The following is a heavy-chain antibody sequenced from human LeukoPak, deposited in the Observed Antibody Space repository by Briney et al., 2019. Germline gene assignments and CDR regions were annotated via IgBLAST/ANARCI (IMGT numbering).Heavy chain of an antibody. Sequence: GGSLRLSCTASGFTFADYGISWARQAPGKGLEWVSGINWNGGSTGYADSVKGRFTISRDNAKNSLYLQMNSLRAEDTALYYCARDSSGWYVSEHWGQGTLVTVSS. CDR3: ARDSSGWYVSEH. CDR1: GFTFADYG. CDR2: INWNGGST. D-gene: IGHD6-13*01. V-gene: IGHV3-20*04. J-gene: IGHJ1*01.